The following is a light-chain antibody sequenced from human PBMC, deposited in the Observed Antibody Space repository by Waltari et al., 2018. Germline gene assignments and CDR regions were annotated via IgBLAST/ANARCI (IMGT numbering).Light chain of an antibody. J-gene: IGLJ3*02. Sequence: QSALTQPAPVSGSPGQSIPISCTGTISDVRGYNYVPLYQQHPGQAPKLIIYDVSNRPSGVSNRFSGSRSGNTASLTISGLQTEGEADYYCISYTSSSTWVFGGGTKLTVL. CDR1: ISDVRGYNY. CDR3: ISYTSSSTWV. CDR2: DVS. V-gene: IGLV2-14*03.